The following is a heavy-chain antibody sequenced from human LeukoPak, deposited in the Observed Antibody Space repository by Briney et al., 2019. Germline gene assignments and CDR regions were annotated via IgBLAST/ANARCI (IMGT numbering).Heavy chain of an antibody. CDR3: ARDRGYYDSSGYSPY. CDR1: GFTVSSNY. D-gene: IGHD3-22*01. V-gene: IGHV3-53*01. Sequence: PGGSLRLSCAASGFTVSSNYMSWVRQAPGKGLEWASVIYSGGSTYYADSVKGRFTISRDNSKNTLYLQMNSLRAEDTAVYYCARDRGYYDSSGYSPYWGQGTLVTVSS. CDR2: IYSGGST. J-gene: IGHJ4*02.